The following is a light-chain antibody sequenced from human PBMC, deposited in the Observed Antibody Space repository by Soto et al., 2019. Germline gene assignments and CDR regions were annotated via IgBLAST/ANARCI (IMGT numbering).Light chain of an antibody. Sequence: DIPMTQSPSSLSASVGDRVTITCQASQDITNDLNWYQQKPGKAPKVLIYEASNLKTGVPSRFSGSGSGTDFTFTISSLQPEDIATYVCQQYDNVPLTFGGGTKVEIK. V-gene: IGKV1-33*01. CDR2: EAS. CDR3: QQYDNVPLT. CDR1: QDITND. J-gene: IGKJ4*01.